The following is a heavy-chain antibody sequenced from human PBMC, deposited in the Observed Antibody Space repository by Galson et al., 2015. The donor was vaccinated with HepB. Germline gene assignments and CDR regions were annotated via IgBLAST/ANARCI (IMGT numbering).Heavy chain of an antibody. CDR3: ARDDGRGDGDSWPYYYYYMDV. D-gene: IGHD4-17*01. CDR2: INPSGGST. CDR1: GYTFTSYY. Sequence: SVKVSCKASGYTFTSYYMHWVRQAPGQGLEWMGIINPSGGSTSYAQKFQGRVTMTRDTSTSTVYMELSSLRSEDTAVYYCARDDGRGDGDSWPYYYYYMDVWGKGTTVTVSS. V-gene: IGHV1-46*03. J-gene: IGHJ6*03.